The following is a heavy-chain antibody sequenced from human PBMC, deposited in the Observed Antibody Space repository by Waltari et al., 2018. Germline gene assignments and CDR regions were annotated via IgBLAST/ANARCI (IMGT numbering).Heavy chain of an antibody. CDR3: ATAVPIHSLVY. V-gene: IGHV3-11*01. J-gene: IGHJ4*02. CDR2: MSGSGHII. Sequence: QVQLVESGGGLVKPGGSLRLSCGAVGFAFSDYYMTWIRQVPGKGREWVTYMSGSGHIIYYRDSVKGRFTISRDNAKNSLYLQMSNLRAEDTAVYYCATAVPIHSLVYWGQGTLVTVSS. CDR1: GFAFSDYY. D-gene: IGHD2-2*02.